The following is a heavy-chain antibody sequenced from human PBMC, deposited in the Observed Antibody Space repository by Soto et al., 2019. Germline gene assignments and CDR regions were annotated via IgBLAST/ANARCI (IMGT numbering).Heavy chain of an antibody. CDR1: GYTFTSYD. J-gene: IGHJ6*03. Sequence: GASVKVSCKASGYTFTSYDINWVRQATGQGLEWMGWMSPNSGNTGYAQKFQGRVTMTRNTSISTAYMELSSLRSEDTAVYYCARVWGLSDFWSGYGQYYMDVWGKGTTVTVSS. D-gene: IGHD3-3*01. V-gene: IGHV1-8*01. CDR3: ARVWGLSDFWSGYGQYYMDV. CDR2: MSPNSGNT.